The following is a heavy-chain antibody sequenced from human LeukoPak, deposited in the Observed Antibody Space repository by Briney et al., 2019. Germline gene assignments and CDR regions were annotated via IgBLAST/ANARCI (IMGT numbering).Heavy chain of an antibody. CDR3: ARATPWLLPGY. J-gene: IGHJ4*02. V-gene: IGHV4-4*02. Sequence: SETLSLTCGVSGGSISDTSWWTWFRQPPGKGLEWIGEVNLQGSTNYNPSLKSRVAISVDKSENHISLKLTSVTAADTAVYFCARATPWLLPGYWGQGTLVTVSS. CDR1: GGSISDTSW. CDR2: VNLQGST. D-gene: IGHD3-22*01.